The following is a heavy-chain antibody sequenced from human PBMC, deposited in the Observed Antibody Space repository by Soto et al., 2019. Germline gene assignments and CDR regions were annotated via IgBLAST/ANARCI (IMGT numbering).Heavy chain of an antibody. D-gene: IGHD6-6*01. Sequence: QVQLVESGGGVVQPGRSLRLSCAASGFTFSSYGMHWVRQAPGKGLEWVAVIWYDGSNKYYADSVKGRFTISRDNSKNTLYLQMNRLRAEDTAVYYCARDTRYSSSSYYYYGMDVWGQGTTVTVSS. CDR2: IWYDGSNK. CDR1: GFTFSSYG. J-gene: IGHJ6*02. V-gene: IGHV3-33*01. CDR3: ARDTRYSSSSYYYYGMDV.